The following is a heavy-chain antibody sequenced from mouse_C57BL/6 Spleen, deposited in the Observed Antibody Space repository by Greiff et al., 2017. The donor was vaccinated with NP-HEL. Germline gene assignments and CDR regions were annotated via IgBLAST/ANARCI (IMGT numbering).Heavy chain of an antibody. Sequence: VQLQQPGAELVRPGASVTLSCKASGYTFTDYEMHWVKQTPVHGLEWIGAIDPETGGTAYNQKFKGKAILTADKSSSTAYMELRSLTSADSAVCYCTRIGYFDVWGTGTTVTVSS. J-gene: IGHJ1*03. CDR3: TRIGYFDV. V-gene: IGHV1-15*01. CDR2: IDPETGGT. CDR1: GYTFTDYE.